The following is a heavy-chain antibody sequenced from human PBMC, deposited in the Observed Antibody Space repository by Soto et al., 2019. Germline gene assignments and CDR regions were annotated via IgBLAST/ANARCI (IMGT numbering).Heavy chain of an antibody. CDR2: ISGSGGST. CDR1: GFTFSSYA. Sequence: EVQLLESGGGLVQPGGSLRLSCAASGFTFSSYAMSWVRQAAGKGLEWVSGISGSGGSTYYADSVKGRFTISRDNSKNTLYLQMNSLRVADTAVYYCAKRSGYDFYWFASWGQGTLVTVSS. CDR3: AKRSGYDFYWFAS. D-gene: IGHD5-12*01. V-gene: IGHV3-23*01. J-gene: IGHJ5*01.